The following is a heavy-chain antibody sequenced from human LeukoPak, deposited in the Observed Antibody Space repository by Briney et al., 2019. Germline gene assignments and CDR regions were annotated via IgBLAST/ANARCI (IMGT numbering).Heavy chain of an antibody. CDR1: GFTFSSYA. J-gene: IGHJ4*02. CDR2: ISGSGGST. CDR3: AKSSYLGVVTAIDY. D-gene: IGHD2-21*02. V-gene: IGHV3-23*01. Sequence: GGSLRLSCAASGFTFSSYAMSWVRQAPGKGLEWVSAISGSGGSTYYADSVKGRFTISRDNSKNTLYLQMNGLRAEDTAVYYCAKSSYLGVVTAIDYWGQGTLVTVSS.